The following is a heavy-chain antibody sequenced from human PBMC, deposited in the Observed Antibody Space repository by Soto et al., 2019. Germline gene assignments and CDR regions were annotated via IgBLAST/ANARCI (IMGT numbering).Heavy chain of an antibody. CDR2: IIPIFGTA. CDR1: GGTFSSYA. D-gene: IGHD6-25*01. Sequence: SVKVSCKASGGTFSSYAISWVRQAPGQGLEWMGGIIPIFGTANYAQKFQGRVTITADESTSTAYMELRSLRSDDTAVYYCARVTPYDSSVGHPSDYWGQGTLVTVSS. CDR3: ARVTPYDSSVGHPSDY. J-gene: IGHJ4*02. V-gene: IGHV1-69*13.